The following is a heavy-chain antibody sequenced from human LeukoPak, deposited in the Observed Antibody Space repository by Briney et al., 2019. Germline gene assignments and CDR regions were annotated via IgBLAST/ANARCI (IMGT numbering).Heavy chain of an antibody. V-gene: IGHV3-23*01. J-gene: IGHJ4*02. CDR2: ISGSGGST. CDR3: ARSGSGSYFLDY. Sequence: GGSLRLSCAASGFTFSSYTMSWVRQAPGKGLEWVSAISGSGGSTYYADSVKGRFTISRDNFKPTLYLQMNSLRAEDMAVYYCARSGSGSYFLDYWGQGTLVSVSS. D-gene: IGHD3-10*01. CDR1: GFTFSSYT.